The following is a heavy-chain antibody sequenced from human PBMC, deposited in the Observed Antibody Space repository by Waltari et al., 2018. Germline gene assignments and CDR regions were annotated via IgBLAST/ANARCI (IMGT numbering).Heavy chain of an antibody. CDR3: ARDYDSSGYLYPD. D-gene: IGHD3-22*01. J-gene: IGHJ4*02. V-gene: IGHV3-30-3*01. Sequence: QVQLVESGGGVVQPGRSLRLSCAASGFTFSSYAMHWVRRAPGKGLEWVAVISYDGSNKYYAAAWKGRFTISRDNSKNTLYLQMNSLRAEDTAVYYCARDYDSSGYLYPDWGQGTLVTVSS. CDR1: GFTFSSYA. CDR2: ISYDGSNK.